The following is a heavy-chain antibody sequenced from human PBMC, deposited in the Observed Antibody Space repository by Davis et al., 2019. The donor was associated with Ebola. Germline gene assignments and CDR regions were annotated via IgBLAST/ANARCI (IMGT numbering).Heavy chain of an antibody. CDR3: AGKSYYDSRVDY. D-gene: IGHD3-22*01. Sequence: GESLKISCAASGFTFSSYSMNWVRQAPGKGLEWVSSISSSSSYIYYADSVKGRFTISRDNAKNSLYLQMNSLRAEDTAVYYCAGKSYYDSRVDYWGQGTLVTVSS. CDR1: GFTFSSYS. J-gene: IGHJ4*02. V-gene: IGHV3-21*01. CDR2: ISSSSSYI.